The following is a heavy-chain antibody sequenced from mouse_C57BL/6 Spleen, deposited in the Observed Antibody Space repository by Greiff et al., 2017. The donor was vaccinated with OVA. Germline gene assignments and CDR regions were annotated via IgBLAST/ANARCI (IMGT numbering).Heavy chain of an antibody. Sequence: QVQLQQPGAELVRPGSSVKLSCKASGYTFTSYWMHWVKQRPIQGLEWIGNIDPSDSETHYNQKFKDKATLTVDKSSSTAYMQLSSLTSEDSAVYYCARGLVESYFDYWGQGTTLTVSS. J-gene: IGHJ2*01. V-gene: IGHV1-52*01. CDR1: GYTFTSYW. CDR2: IDPSDSET. D-gene: IGHD1-1*02. CDR3: ARGLVESYFDY.